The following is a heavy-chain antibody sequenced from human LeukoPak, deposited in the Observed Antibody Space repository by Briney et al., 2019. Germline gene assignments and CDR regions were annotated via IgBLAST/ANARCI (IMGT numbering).Heavy chain of an antibody. Sequence: TGGSLRLSCAASGFTFDDYAMHWVRQAPGKGLEWVSGISWNSGSIGCADSVKGRFTISRDNAKNSLYLQMNSLRAEDTALYYCAKDYGSGSDYYYYGMDVWGQGTTVTVSS. CDR2: ISWNSGSI. CDR1: GFTFDDYA. V-gene: IGHV3-9*01. CDR3: AKDYGSGSDYYYYGMDV. D-gene: IGHD3-10*01. J-gene: IGHJ6*02.